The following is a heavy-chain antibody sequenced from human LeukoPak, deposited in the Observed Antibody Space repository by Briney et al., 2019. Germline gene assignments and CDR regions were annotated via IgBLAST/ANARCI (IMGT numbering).Heavy chain of an antibody. J-gene: IGHJ3*02. Sequence: KPSGTLSLTCAVSGGSISSYYWSWIRQPAGKGLEWIGRIYTSGSTNYNPSLKSRVTMSVDTSKNQFSLKLSSVTAADTAVYYCVRVPPPYCSSTSCYRDAFDIWGQGTMVTVSS. CDR1: GGSISSYY. V-gene: IGHV4-4*07. D-gene: IGHD2-2*01. CDR3: VRVPPPYCSSTSCYRDAFDI. CDR2: IYTSGST.